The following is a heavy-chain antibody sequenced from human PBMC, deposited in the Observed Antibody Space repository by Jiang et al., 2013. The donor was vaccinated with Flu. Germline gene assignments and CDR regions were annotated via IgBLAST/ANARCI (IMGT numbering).Heavy chain of an antibody. D-gene: IGHD5-24*01. J-gene: IGHJ2*01. CDR2: IYNSGST. CDR1: GGSISSYY. Sequence: GPGLVKPSETLSLICTVSGGSISSYYWNWIRQPPGKGLEWIGYIYNSGSTNYNPSLKSRVTISVDTSKNQFSLKLSSVTAADTAVYYCARRDGHNSYWYLDLWGRGTLVTVSS. V-gene: IGHV4-59*08. CDR3: ARRDGHNSYWYLDL.